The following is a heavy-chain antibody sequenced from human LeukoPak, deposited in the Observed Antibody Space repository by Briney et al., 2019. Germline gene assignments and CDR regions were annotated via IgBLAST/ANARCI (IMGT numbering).Heavy chain of an antibody. J-gene: IGHJ4*02. CDR3: ARDPFFAPDSSSWLGIVGATTSDY. CDR1: GGSISSYY. D-gene: IGHD1-26*01. CDR2: IYTSGST. Sequence: SETLSLTCTVSGGSISSYYWSWIRQPAGKGLEWIGRIYTSGSTNYNPSLKSRVTMSVDTSKNQFSLKLSSVTAADTAVYYCARDPFFAPDSSSWLGIVGATTSDYWGQGTLVTVSS. V-gene: IGHV4-4*07.